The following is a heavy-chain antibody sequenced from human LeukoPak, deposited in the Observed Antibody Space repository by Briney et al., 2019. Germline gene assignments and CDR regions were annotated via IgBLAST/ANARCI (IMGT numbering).Heavy chain of an antibody. J-gene: IGHJ6*02. CDR3: AKAGPPLDPDYYYYYGMDV. D-gene: IGHD3/OR15-3a*01. Sequence: PGGSLRLSCAASGFTFSSYGMHWVRQAPGKGLEWVAVISYDGSNKYYADSVKGRFTISRDNSKNTLYLQMNSLRAEDTAVYYCAKAGPPLDPDYYYYYGMDVWGQGTTVTVSS. CDR2: ISYDGSNK. V-gene: IGHV3-30*18. CDR1: GFTFSSYG.